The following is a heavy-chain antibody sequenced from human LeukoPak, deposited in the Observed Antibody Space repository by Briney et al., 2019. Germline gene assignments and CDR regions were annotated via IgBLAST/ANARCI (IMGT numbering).Heavy chain of an antibody. Sequence: GGSLRLSCAASGFTFSSYWMHWVRQAPGKGLVWVSRINSDGSSTSYADSVKGRFTISRDNAKNTLYLQMNSLRAEDTAVYYCARVTGPYYDFWSGYSDAFDIWGQGTMVTVSS. CDR1: GFTFSSYW. CDR3: ARVTGPYYDFWSGYSDAFDI. D-gene: IGHD3-3*01. CDR2: INSDGSST. J-gene: IGHJ3*02. V-gene: IGHV3-74*01.